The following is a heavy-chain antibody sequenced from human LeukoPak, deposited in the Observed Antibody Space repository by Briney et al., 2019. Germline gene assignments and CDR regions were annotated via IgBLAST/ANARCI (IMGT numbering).Heavy chain of an antibody. Sequence: ASVKVSCKASGYIFTNFGINWVRQAPGQGLEWMGIINPSGGSTSYAQKFQGRVTMTRDMSTSTVYMELSSLRSEDTAVYYCARGRYCSGGSCRYNWFDPWGQGTLVTVSS. D-gene: IGHD2-15*01. CDR1: GYIFTNFG. V-gene: IGHV1-46*01. CDR3: ARGRYCSGGSCRYNWFDP. J-gene: IGHJ5*02. CDR2: INPSGGST.